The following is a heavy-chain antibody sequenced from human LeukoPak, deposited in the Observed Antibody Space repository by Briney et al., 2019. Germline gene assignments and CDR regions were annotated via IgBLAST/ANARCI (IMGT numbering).Heavy chain of an antibody. CDR1: GGSISSYY. CDR2: IYYSGST. V-gene: IGHV4-59*08. J-gene: IGHJ4*02. D-gene: IGHD3-9*01. CDR3: ATAGPDILTGLDY. Sequence: SGTLSLTCTVSGGSISSYYWSWIRQPPGKGLEWIGYIYYSGSTNYNPSLKSRVTISVDTSKNQFSLKLSSVTAADTAVYYCATAGPDILTGLDYWGQGTLVTVSS.